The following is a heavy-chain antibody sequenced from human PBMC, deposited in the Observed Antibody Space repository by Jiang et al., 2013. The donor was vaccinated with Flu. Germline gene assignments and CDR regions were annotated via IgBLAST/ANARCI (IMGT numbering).Heavy chain of an antibody. V-gene: IGHV1-3*04. CDR2: SNTGNGNT. J-gene: IGHJ4*02. CDR1: YA. D-gene: IGHD2-15*01. CDR3: ARGPDIVLVVAATQPYDY. Sequence: YAIHWVAPRPPGQRLEWVGWSNTGNGNTKYSQDFQGRVTITRDTSASTTYLELISLRSEDTAVYYCARGPDIVLVVAATQPYDYWGQGTLVTVSS.